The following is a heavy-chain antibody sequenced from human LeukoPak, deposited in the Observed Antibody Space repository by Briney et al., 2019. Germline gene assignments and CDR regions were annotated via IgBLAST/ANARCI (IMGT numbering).Heavy chain of an antibody. J-gene: IGHJ4*02. CDR1: GFTFFAIS. CDR2: IRNDGSNK. Sequence: PGGSLSLSSAAYGFTFFAISMHWVGQAPGMGLEWVAFIRNDGSNKYYADSVRGRFTISRDTSNNTLYLQINSLRREDTAVYYCVRVFHKKVDHRGQGTLVTVSS. CDR3: VRVFHKKVDH. V-gene: IGHV3-30*02. D-gene: IGHD5/OR15-5a*01.